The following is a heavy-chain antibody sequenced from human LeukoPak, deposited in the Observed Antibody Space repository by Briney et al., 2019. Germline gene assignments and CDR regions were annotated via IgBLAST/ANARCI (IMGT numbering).Heavy chain of an antibody. CDR1: GGTFSSYT. D-gene: IGHD2-2*02. CDR2: IIPILGIA. CDR3: ARDHCSSTSCYIKVWFDP. J-gene: IGHJ5*02. Sequence: SVKVSCEASGGTFSSYTISWVRQAPGQGLEWMGRIIPILGIANYAQKFQGRVTITADKSTSTAYMELSSLRSEDTAVYYCARDHCSSTSCYIKVWFDPWGQGTLVTVSS. V-gene: IGHV1-69*04.